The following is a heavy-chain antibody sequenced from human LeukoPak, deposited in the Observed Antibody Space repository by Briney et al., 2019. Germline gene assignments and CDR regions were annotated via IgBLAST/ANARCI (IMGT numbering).Heavy chain of an antibody. CDR3: ARGPTYYHDSSGYYGFDY. CDR2: INHSGST. V-gene: IGHV4-34*01. Sequence: SETLSLTCAVYGGSFSGYYWSWIRQPPGKGLEWIGEINHSGSTNYNPSLKSRVTISVDTSKNQFSLKLSSVTAADAAVYYCARGPTYYHDSSGYYGFDYWGQGTLVTVSS. D-gene: IGHD3-22*01. J-gene: IGHJ4*02. CDR1: GGSFSGYY.